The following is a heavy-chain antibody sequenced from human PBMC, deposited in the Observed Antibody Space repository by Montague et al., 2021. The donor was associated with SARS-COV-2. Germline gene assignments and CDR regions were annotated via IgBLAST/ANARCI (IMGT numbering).Heavy chain of an antibody. CDR1: GFTFSTYI. CDR3: ARGSTTNYYYYGMNV. Sequence: SLRLSCAASGFTFSTYIMNWVRQAPGKGLEWVSLISSSSGYIYYADSVKGRFTISRDNAQNLLYLQMNSLRAEDTAVYYCARGSTTNYYYYGMNVWGQGTTVTVSS. D-gene: IGHD5/OR15-5a*01. J-gene: IGHJ6*02. V-gene: IGHV3-21*04. CDR2: ISSSSGYI.